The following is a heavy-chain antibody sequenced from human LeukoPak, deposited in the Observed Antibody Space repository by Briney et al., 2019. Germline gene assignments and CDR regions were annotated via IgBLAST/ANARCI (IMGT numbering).Heavy chain of an antibody. CDR3: ARWELLPRGGGLAY. J-gene: IGHJ4*01. D-gene: IGHD1-26*01. Sequence: SETLSLTCTVSGGSMTNYYWSWIRQTPGKGLEWIGYIFYTGNTNYSPSLKSRLTISVDRSKNQFSLKLSSVTAADTAVYYCARWELLPRGGGLAYGGQEPWSPSPQ. CDR2: IFYTGNT. CDR1: GGSMTNYY. V-gene: IGHV4-59*12.